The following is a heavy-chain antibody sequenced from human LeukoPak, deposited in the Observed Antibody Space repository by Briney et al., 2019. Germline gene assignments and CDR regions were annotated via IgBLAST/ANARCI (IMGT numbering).Heavy chain of an antibody. CDR2: ISGSGGST. CDR1: GFTFSSYA. D-gene: IGHD3-22*01. V-gene: IGHV3-23*01. Sequence: GGSLRLSCAASGFTFSSYAMSWVRQAPGKGLEWVSAISGSGGSTYYADSVKGRFTVSRDNSKNTLYLQMSSLRAEDTAVYYCAKDLRSYYYDSSGYYELPYFDYWGQGTLVTVSS. CDR3: AKDLRSYYYDSSGYYELPYFDY. J-gene: IGHJ4*02.